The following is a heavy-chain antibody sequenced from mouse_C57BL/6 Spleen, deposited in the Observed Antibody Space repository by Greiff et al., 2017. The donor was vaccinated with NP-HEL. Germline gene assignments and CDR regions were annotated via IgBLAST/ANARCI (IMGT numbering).Heavy chain of an antibody. CDR3: TYTLYGSRYFDY. V-gene: IGHV14-4*01. Sequence: EVQLQQSGAELVRPGASVKLSCTASGFNIKDDYMHWVKQRPEQGLEWIGWIDPENGDTEDASKFQGKATITADTSSNTAYLQLSSLTSEDTAVYYCTYTLYGSRYFDYWGQGTTLTVSS. D-gene: IGHD1-1*01. CDR1: GFNIKDDY. CDR2: IDPENGDT. J-gene: IGHJ2*01.